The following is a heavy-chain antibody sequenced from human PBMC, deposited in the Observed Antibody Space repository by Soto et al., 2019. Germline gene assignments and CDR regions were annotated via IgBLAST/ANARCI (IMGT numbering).Heavy chain of an antibody. J-gene: IGHJ6*02. CDR2: INPNSGGT. CDR3: ASDSPYSSSWYRDYYYGMDV. Sequence: ASVKVSCKASGYTFTGYYMHCVRQAPGQVLEWMGWINPNSGGTNYAQKFQGRVTMTRDTSISTAYMELSRLRSDDTAVYYCASDSPYSSSWYRDYYYGMDVWGQGTTVTVSS. D-gene: IGHD6-13*01. CDR1: GYTFTGYY. V-gene: IGHV1-2*02.